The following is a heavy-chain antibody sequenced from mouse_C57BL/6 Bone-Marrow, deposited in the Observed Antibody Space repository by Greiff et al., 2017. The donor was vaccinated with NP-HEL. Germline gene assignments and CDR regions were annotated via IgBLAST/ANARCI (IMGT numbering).Heavy chain of an antibody. V-gene: IGHV1-55*01. CDR3: ARSNWDHFDY. CDR1: GYTFTSYW. D-gene: IGHD4-1*01. CDR2: IYPGSGST. J-gene: IGHJ2*01. Sequence: VQLVESGAELVKPGASVKMSCKASGYTFTSYWLTWVKQRPGQGLEWIGDIYPGSGSTNYNEKFKSKATLTVDTSSSTAYMQLSSLTSEDSAVYYCARSNWDHFDYWGQGTTLTVSS.